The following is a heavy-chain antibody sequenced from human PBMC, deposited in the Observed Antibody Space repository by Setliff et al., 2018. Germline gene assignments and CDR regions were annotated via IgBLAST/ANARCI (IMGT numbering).Heavy chain of an antibody. D-gene: IGHD6-6*01. CDR2: INHRGST. CDR1: GGTFSDYH. V-gene: IGHV4-34*01. Sequence: SETLSLTCAAYGGTFSDYHWTWIRQSPVKGLEWIGEINHRGSTKYNPSLKSRVTISIDTSRDQFSLKLISMIAADTAVYYCARGRNIAARLLDSWGQGTLVTVSS. J-gene: IGHJ4*02. CDR3: ARGRNIAARLLDS.